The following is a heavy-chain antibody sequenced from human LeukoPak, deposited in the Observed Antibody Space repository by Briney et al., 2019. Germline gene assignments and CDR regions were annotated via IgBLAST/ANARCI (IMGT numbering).Heavy chain of an antibody. Sequence: GGSLRLSCAASGFTFSNHWMSWVRQAPGKGLEWVANIKQDGSEKYYVDSVKGRFTISRDNAKNSLYLQMNSLRAEDTAVYYCAREASPDWFSDAFDIWGQGTMVTVSS. J-gene: IGHJ3*02. D-gene: IGHD3-9*01. V-gene: IGHV3-7*01. CDR3: AREASPDWFSDAFDI. CDR2: IKQDGSEK. CDR1: GFTFSNHW.